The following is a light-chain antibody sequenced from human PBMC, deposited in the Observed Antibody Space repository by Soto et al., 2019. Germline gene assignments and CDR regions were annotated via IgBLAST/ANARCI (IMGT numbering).Light chain of an antibody. CDR2: KAS. V-gene: IGKV1-5*03. Sequence: DIQMTQSPSTLSASVGDRVTITCRASQGISTWLAWYQQKPGKAPKLLIYKASSLEGGVPSRFGGSGSGTLFNITISSLHPDDFATYYCQPYNTYPLTFGGGTTVDIK. CDR3: QPYNTYPLT. CDR1: QGISTW. J-gene: IGKJ4*01.